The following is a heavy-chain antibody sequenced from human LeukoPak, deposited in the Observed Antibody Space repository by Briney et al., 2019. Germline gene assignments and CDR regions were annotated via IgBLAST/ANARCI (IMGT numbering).Heavy chain of an antibody. Sequence: GGSLRLSCAASGFSVTTKCMNWVRQTPGTGLEWVSVMYSDGSTYYADSVKGRFTISRDKSKNTLYLQMNDVRAEDTAVYYCSSPGSGGIGDYILQDYYLYIDVWGRGTTVTVSS. CDR3: SSPGSGGIGDYILQDYYLYIDV. CDR1: GFSVTTKC. CDR2: MYSDGST. V-gene: IGHV3-53*01. D-gene: IGHD4-17*01. J-gene: IGHJ6*03.